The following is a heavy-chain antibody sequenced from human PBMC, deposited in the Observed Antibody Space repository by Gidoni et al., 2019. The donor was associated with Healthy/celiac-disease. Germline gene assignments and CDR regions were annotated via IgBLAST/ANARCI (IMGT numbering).Heavy chain of an antibody. J-gene: IGHJ5*02. D-gene: IGHD6-13*01. CDR3: ARHSLKLQLDNTYNWFDP. Sequence: QLQLQESGPGLVTPSETLSLTCTVSGGSISSSSYYWGWIRQPPGKGLEWIGSIYYSGSTYYNPSLKSRVTISVDTSKNQFSLKLSSVTAADTAVYYCARHSLKLQLDNTYNWFDPWGQGTLVTVSS. CDR1: GGSISSSSYY. V-gene: IGHV4-39*01. CDR2: IYYSGST.